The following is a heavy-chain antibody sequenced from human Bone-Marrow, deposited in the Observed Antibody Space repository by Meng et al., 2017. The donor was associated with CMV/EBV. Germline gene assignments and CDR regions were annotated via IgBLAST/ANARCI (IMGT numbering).Heavy chain of an antibody. CDR1: GYTFTSYD. V-gene: IGHV1-8*01. CDR3: ARVHRKTNAFDI. D-gene: IGHD2-21*01. CDR2: MNPNSGNT. Sequence: ASVKVSCKASGYTFTSYDINWVRQATGQGLEWMGWMNPNSGNTAYAPKFQGRLTMTRNTSISTAYMELSSLRSEDTAVYYCARVHRKTNAFDIWGQGTMVTVSS. J-gene: IGHJ3*02.